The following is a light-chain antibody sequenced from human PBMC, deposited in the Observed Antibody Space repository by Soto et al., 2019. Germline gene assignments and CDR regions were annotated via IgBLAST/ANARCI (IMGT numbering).Light chain of an antibody. J-gene: IGKJ4*01. CDR3: QQYGGSPRVT. V-gene: IGKV3-20*01. CDR2: GAS. Sequence: EIVLTQSPGTLSLSPGERATLSCRASQSVSSNYLDWYQQKPGQTPRLLIYGASSRATGIPDRFSGSGSGTDFTLTISRLEPADFAVYYCQQYGGSPRVTFGGGTKVEIK. CDR1: QSVSSNY.